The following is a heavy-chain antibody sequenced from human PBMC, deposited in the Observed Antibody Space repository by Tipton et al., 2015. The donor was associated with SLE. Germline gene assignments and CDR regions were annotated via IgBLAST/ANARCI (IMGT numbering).Heavy chain of an antibody. Sequence: TLSLTCAVSGFSISSGFYWGWIRQPPGKGLEWIGTIYHSGSTYYNPSLKSRVTISVDTSKNQFSLKLSSVTAADTAVYYCARDKSIIAAGNYFDYWSQGTKVTVSS. CDR3: ARDKSIIAAGNYFDY. CDR2: IYHSGST. J-gene: IGHJ4*02. V-gene: IGHV4-38-2*02. CDR1: GFSISSGFY. D-gene: IGHD6-13*01.